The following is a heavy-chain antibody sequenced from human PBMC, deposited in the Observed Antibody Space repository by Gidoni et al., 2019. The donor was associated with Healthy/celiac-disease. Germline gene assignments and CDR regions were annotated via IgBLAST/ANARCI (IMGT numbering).Heavy chain of an antibody. CDR1: GYTFTGYY. V-gene: IGHV1-2*02. D-gene: IGHD3-22*01. Sequence: QVQLVQSGAEVKKPGASVMVSSNASGYTFTGYYTHRVRPAPGQGLEWMGWINPNSGGTNYAQKFQGRVTMTRDTSISTAYMELSRLRSDDTAVYYCARDLLMNYYDSSGYNYYYYYGMDVWGQGTTVTVSS. CDR2: INPNSGGT. CDR3: ARDLLMNYYDSSGYNYYYYYGMDV. J-gene: IGHJ6*02.